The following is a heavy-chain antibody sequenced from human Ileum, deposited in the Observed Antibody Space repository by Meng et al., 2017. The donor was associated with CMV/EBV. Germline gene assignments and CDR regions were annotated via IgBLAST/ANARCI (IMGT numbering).Heavy chain of an antibody. CDR2: ITFDGRNT. D-gene: IGHD3-22*01. V-gene: IGHV3-30*04. J-gene: IGHJ4*02. Sequence: CAVPGLHFSACAIPWVRQAPGKGLEWVAGITFDGRNTHYADSVKGRFTISRDNSRNTLSLQMNSLGAEDTAVYYCVRDYNDGRGRLDYWGQGTLVTVSS. CDR3: VRDYNDGRGRLDY. CDR1: GLHFSACA.